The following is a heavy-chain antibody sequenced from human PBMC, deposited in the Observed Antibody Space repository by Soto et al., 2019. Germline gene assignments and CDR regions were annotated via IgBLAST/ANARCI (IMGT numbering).Heavy chain of an antibody. CDR3: ARQGAAADTFPLIRFAP. V-gene: IGHV5-51*01. Sequence: GESLKISCKGSGYNFPGYWIAWVRQMPGKGLEWMGIIYPDNSDTRYSPSFQGQVTISADKSINTAYVQWSSLKASDTAMYYCARQGAAADTFPLIRFAPWGPGTLVTVSS. CDR1: GYNFPGYW. CDR2: IYPDNSDT. D-gene: IGHD6-13*01. J-gene: IGHJ5*02.